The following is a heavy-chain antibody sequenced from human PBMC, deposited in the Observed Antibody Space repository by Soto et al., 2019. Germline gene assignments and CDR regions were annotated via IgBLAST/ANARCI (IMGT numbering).Heavy chain of an antibody. CDR3: ARVFFGVAAAKNAKNFDY. CDR1: GYTFTSYG. Sequence: VQLVQSGAEVKKPGASVKVSCKASGYTFTSYGISWVRQAPGQGLEWMGWISAYNGNTNYAQKLQGRVTMTTDTSTSTAYMELRSLRSDDTAVYYCARVFFGVAAAKNAKNFDYWGQGTLVTVSS. V-gene: IGHV1-18*01. D-gene: IGHD6-13*01. CDR2: ISAYNGNT. J-gene: IGHJ4*02.